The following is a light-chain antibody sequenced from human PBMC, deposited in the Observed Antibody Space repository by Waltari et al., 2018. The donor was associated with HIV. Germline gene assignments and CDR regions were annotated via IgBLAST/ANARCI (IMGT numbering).Light chain of an antibody. J-gene: IGLJ3*02. V-gene: IGLV2-14*01. CDR1: SSDVGGYNY. CDR3: SSYTTRSTPDPNWV. CDR2: EVS. Sequence: QSVLTQPPSASGTPGQRVTISCTGTSSDVGGYNYVSWYQQHPGKAPKLMIFEVSNRPSGVSNRFSGSKSVNTASLTISGLQAEDEADYYCSSYTTRSTPDPNWVFGGGTKLTVL.